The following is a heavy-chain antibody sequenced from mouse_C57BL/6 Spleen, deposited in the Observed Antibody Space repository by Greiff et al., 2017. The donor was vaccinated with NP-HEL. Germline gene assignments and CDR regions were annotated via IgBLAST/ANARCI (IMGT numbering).Heavy chain of an antibody. CDR1: GYTFTTYP. J-gene: IGHJ2*01. CDR2: FHPYNDDT. CDR3: ARADWDGVYFDY. D-gene: IGHD4-1*01. V-gene: IGHV1-47*01. Sequence: VHLVESGAELVKPGASVKMSCKASGYTFTTYPIEWMKQNHGKSLEWIGNFHPYNDDTKYNEKFKGKATLTVEKSSSTVYLELSRLTSDDSAVYYWARADWDGVYFDYWGQGTTLTVSS.